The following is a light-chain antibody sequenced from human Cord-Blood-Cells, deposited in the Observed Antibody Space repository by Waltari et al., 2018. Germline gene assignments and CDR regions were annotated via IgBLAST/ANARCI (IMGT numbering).Light chain of an antibody. CDR2: DVS. CDR3: CSYAGSYTFYV. V-gene: IGLV2-11*01. Sequence: QSALTQPRSVSGSPGQSVTISCTGTTRDLGGYNYVSWYQHHPGKAPKLMIYDVSKRPSGVPDRFSGSKSGNTASLTISGLQAEDEADYYCCSYAGSYTFYVFGTGTKVTVL. CDR1: TRDLGGYNY. J-gene: IGLJ1*01.